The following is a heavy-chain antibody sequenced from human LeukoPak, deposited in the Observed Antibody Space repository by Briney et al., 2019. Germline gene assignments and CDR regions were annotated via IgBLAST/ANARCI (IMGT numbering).Heavy chain of an antibody. V-gene: IGHV3-21*01. D-gene: IGHD4-11*01. CDR1: GFTFSSHS. J-gene: IGHJ3*02. Sequence: PGGSLRLSCAASGFTFSSHSMNWVRQAPGKGLEWVSSISSSSIYINYADSVKGRFTISRDNAKNSLYLQMNSLRAEDTAVYYCARGYNNYGYVFDIWGQGTVVTVSS. CDR2: ISSSSIYI. CDR3: ARGYNNYGYVFDI.